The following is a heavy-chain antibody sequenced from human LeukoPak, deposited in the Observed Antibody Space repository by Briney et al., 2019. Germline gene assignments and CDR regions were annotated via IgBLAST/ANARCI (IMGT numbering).Heavy chain of an antibody. J-gene: IGHJ3*02. CDR1: AFTFSSYG. D-gene: IGHD4/OR15-4a*01. Sequence: PGRSLRLSCATSAFTFSSYGMHWVRQAPGKGLEWVAVIWYDGSNIYYADSVKGRFTISRDNSKNTLYLQMDSLRADDTAVYYCARDKKGADAFDIWGQGTMVTVSS. CDR3: ARDKKGADAFDI. V-gene: IGHV3-33*01. CDR2: IWYDGSNI.